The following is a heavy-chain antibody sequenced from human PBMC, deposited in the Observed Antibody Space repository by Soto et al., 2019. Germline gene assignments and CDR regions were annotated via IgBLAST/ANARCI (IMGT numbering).Heavy chain of an antibody. J-gene: IGHJ4*02. Sequence: QVQLVQSGAEVKKPGSSVKVSCKASGGTFSSYTISWVRQAPGQGLEWMGRIIPILGIANYAQKFQGRVXIXAXXSTSTAYMELSSLRSEDTAVYYCARFSDGYNPFDYWGQGTLVTVSS. D-gene: IGHD5-12*01. CDR1: GGTFSSYT. CDR2: IIPILGIA. CDR3: ARFSDGYNPFDY. V-gene: IGHV1-69*02.